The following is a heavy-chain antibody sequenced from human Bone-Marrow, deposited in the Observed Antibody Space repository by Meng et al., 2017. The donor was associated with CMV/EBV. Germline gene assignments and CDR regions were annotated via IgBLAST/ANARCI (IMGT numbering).Heavy chain of an antibody. CDR1: GFTFSSYW. J-gene: IGHJ4*02. V-gene: IGHV3-7*01. D-gene: IGHD6-6*01. CDR2: IKQDGSEK. Sequence: GGSLRLSCAASGFTFSSYWMSWVRQAPGKGLEWVANIKQDGSEKYYVDSVKGRFTISRDNAKNSLYLQMNSLRAEDTAVYYCARARRYSSSSPYYFDYWGQGTLVTFSS. CDR3: ARARRYSSSSPYYFDY.